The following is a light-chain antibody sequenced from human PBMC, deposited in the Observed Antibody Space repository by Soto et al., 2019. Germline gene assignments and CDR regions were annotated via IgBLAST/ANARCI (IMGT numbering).Light chain of an antibody. CDR1: QSLNNR. J-gene: IGKJ1*01. V-gene: IGKV1-5*01. CDR2: DAS. CDR3: HQYKTYST. Sequence: DIQLTQSPFTLSASVGDRVTITCRASQSLNNRLAWYQQKPGKAPKLLIYDASTLESGVSSRFSGTGSETECTLTITDLQADDLATYFCHQYKTYSTFGQGTKVEIK.